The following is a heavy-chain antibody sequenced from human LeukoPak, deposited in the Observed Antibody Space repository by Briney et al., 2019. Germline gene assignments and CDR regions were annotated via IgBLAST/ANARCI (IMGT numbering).Heavy chain of an antibody. CDR1: GYSISSGTYY. D-gene: IGHD4-23*01. V-gene: IGHV4-61*02. J-gene: IGHJ4*02. CDR3: ARDLYGGTSATFDY. CDR2: ISTSGST. Sequence: SETLSLTCTVSGYSISSGTYYWTWIRQPAGKGLEWIGRISTSGSTNYNPSLKSRVTISLDTSKNQFSLKLSSVTAADTAVFYCARDLYGGTSATFDYWGQGTLVTVSS.